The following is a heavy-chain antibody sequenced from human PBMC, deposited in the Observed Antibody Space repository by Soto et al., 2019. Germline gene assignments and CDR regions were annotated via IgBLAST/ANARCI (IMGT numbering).Heavy chain of an antibody. CDR2: ISAYNGNT. Sequence: APVKVSCKASGYTFTSYGISWVRQAPGQGLEWMGWISAYNGNTNYAQKLQGRVTMTTDTSTSTAYMELRSLRSDDTAVYYCARDDAPYYYGSGSRLAHYYYYGMDVWGQGTTVTVSS. V-gene: IGHV1-18*04. J-gene: IGHJ6*02. CDR1: GYTFTSYG. CDR3: ARDDAPYYYGSGSRLAHYYYYGMDV. D-gene: IGHD3-10*01.